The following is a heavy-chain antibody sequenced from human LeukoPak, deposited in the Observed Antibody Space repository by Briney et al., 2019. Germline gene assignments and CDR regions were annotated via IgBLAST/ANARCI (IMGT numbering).Heavy chain of an antibody. CDR3: AKFWNYYYDSSGYHRDAFDI. Sequence: GGSLRLSCAASGFTFSSYRMHWVRQAPGKGLVWVSRINTDGSSTSYADSVKGRFTISRDNAKNTLYLQMNSLRAEDTAVYYCAKFWNYYYDSSGYHRDAFDIWGQGTMVTVSS. CDR2: INTDGSST. D-gene: IGHD3-22*01. J-gene: IGHJ3*02. V-gene: IGHV3-74*01. CDR1: GFTFSSYR.